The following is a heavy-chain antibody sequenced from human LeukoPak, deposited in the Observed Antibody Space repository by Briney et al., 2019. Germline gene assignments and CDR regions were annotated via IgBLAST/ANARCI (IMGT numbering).Heavy chain of an antibody. J-gene: IGHJ4*02. Sequence: GGSLRLSCAASGFTFSSYEMNWVRQAPGKGLEWVSYISSSGSTIYYADSVKGRFTISRDNAKSSLYLQMNSLRAEDTAVYYCARALNYGTHFDYWGQGTLVTVSS. CDR1: GFTFSSYE. CDR2: ISSSGSTI. D-gene: IGHD4-17*01. CDR3: ARALNYGTHFDY. V-gene: IGHV3-48*03.